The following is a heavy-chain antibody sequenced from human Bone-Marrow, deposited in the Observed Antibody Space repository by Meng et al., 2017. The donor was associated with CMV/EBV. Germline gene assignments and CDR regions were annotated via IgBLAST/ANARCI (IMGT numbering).Heavy chain of an antibody. D-gene: IGHD4-23*01. Sequence: ASVKVSCKASGYIFTKYGVNWMRQAPGQGPEWMGWISAYNGDTMYAPKVQGRVTMTTDTSTSTAYMELSSLRSEDTAVYYCARTRATRMGTPFDYWGQGTLVTVSS. CDR3: ARTRATRMGTPFDY. CDR2: ISAYNGDT. J-gene: IGHJ4*02. V-gene: IGHV1-18*01. CDR1: GYIFTKYG.